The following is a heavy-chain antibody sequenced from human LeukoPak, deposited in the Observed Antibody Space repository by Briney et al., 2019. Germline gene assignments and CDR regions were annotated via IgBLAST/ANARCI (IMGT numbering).Heavy chain of an antibody. J-gene: IGHJ6*02. CDR2: ISGSGGST. Sequence: GGSLRLSCAASGFTFSSYAMSSVRQARGKGLEWVSAISGSGGSTYYADSVKGRFTISRDNSKNTLYLQMNSLRAEDTAVYYCAKTRRTYSSGYYYYYGMDVWGQGTTVTVSS. V-gene: IGHV3-23*01. D-gene: IGHD6-19*01. CDR3: AKTRRTYSSGYYYYYGMDV. CDR1: GFTFSSYA.